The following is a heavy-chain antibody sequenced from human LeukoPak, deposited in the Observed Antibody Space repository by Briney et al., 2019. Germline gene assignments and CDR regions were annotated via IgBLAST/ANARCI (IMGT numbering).Heavy chain of an antibody. D-gene: IGHD1-26*01. CDR1: GFTFSDYY. J-gene: IGHJ4*02. CDR2: ISSSGSTI. Sequence: SGGSLRLSCAASGFTFSDYYMSWNRQAPGKGLEWVSYISSSGSTIYYADSVKGRFTISRDNAKNSLYLQMNSLRAEDTAVYYCACQIRRGGSYHFDYWGQGTLVTVSS. V-gene: IGHV3-11*04. CDR3: ACQIRRGGSYHFDY.